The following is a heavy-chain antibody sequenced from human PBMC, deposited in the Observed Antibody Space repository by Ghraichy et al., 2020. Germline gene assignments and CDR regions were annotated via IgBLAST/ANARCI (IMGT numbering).Heavy chain of an antibody. Sequence: LSLTCAASGFTFSNFNMNWVRQAPGKGLEWVSSISSSGTYMHYADSVKGRFTISRDNAKNSVYLQMDSLRAEDTAVYYCARQGNCGGDCYFFLQYWGQGTLVTVSS. J-gene: IGHJ4*02. V-gene: IGHV3-21*01. CDR1: GFTFSNFN. D-gene: IGHD2-21*02. CDR3: ARQGNCGGDCYFFLQY. CDR2: ISSSGTYM.